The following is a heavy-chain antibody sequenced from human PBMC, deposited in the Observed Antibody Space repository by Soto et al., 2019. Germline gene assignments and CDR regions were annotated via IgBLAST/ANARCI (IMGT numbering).Heavy chain of an antibody. Sequence: EVQLVESGGGVVRPGGSLRLSCAASGFTFDDYGMSWVRQAPGKGLEWVSGINWNGGSTGYADSVKGRFTISRDNAQNSLYLQMNSLRAEDTALYYCARDPYYYGSGSYDRYFDYWGQGTLVTVSS. J-gene: IGHJ4*02. CDR2: INWNGGST. D-gene: IGHD3-10*01. V-gene: IGHV3-20*04. CDR3: ARDPYYYGSGSYDRYFDY. CDR1: GFTFDDYG.